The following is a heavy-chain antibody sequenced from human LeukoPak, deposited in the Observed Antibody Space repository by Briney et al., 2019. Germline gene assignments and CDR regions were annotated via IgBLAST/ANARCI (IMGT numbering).Heavy chain of an antibody. J-gene: IGHJ5*02. CDR1: GGSISTYY. CDR2: IYYSGST. CDR3: ARHLGNWFDL. V-gene: IGHV4-59*08. Sequence: SETLSLTCTVPGGSISTYYWSWIRQPPGKGLEWIGYIYYSGSTKYNPSLKSRVTISVDTSKNQFSLNLSSVTAADTAVYYCARHLGNWFDLWGQGALVIVSS.